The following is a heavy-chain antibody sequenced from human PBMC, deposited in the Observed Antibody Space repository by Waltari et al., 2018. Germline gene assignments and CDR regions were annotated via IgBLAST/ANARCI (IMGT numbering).Heavy chain of an antibody. CDR2: INPSGGST. CDR1: GYTFTSYY. D-gene: IGHD3-10*01. CDR3: ARDRVLLWFGEPQYYYYGMDV. J-gene: IGHJ6*02. V-gene: IGHV1-46*01. Sequence: QVQLVQSGAEVKKPGASVKVSCKASGYTFTSYYMHWVRQAPGQGLEWMGIINPSGGSTSYAQKVQGRVTMNRDTSTSTVYMELSSLRSEDTAVYYCARDRVLLWFGEPQYYYYGMDVWGQGTTVTVSS.